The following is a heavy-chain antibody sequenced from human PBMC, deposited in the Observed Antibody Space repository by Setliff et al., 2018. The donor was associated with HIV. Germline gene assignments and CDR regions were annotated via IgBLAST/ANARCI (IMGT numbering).Heavy chain of an antibody. D-gene: IGHD2-2*01. J-gene: IGHJ4*02. CDR2: IYSDDYT. Sequence: GGSLRLSCAASGFNVNNKYMSWVRQAPGKGLEWVSIIYSDDYTKYADSLKGRFTISRDDSKNTLYLQMNSLKTEDTAVYYCASRWPAMREFDYWGQGTLVTVSS. CDR3: ASRWPAMREFDY. V-gene: IGHV3-66*01. CDR1: GFNVNNKY.